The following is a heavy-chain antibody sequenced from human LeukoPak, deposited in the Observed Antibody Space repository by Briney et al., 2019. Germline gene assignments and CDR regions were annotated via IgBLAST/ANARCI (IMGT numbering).Heavy chain of an antibody. CDR3: VRELTMVRGTRRGHIKCLDP. CDR1: GFTVSSNY. V-gene: IGHV3-66*01. Sequence: GGSLRLSCAASGFTVSSNYMSWGRQAPGKGLELVSVIYSGGSTYYADSVKGRLNISRDNSKNTLYLQMNSLRAEDTAVYYCVRELTMVRGTRRGHIKCLDPWGQGTLVTVSS. CDR2: IYSGGST. D-gene: IGHD3-10*01. J-gene: IGHJ5*02.